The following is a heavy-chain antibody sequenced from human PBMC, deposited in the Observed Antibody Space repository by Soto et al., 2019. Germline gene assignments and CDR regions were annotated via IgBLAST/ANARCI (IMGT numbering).Heavy chain of an antibody. J-gene: IGHJ5*02. CDR1: GYTFTSYA. V-gene: IGHV1-3*01. D-gene: IGHD4-17*01. CDR3: ARTVDYGDYLNWFDP. CDR2: INAGNGNT. Sequence: ASVKVSCKASGYTFTSYAMHWVRQAPGQRLEWMGWINAGNGNTKYSQKFQGRVTITRDTSASTAYMELSSLRSEDTAVYYCARTVDYGDYLNWFDPWGQGTLVTVSS.